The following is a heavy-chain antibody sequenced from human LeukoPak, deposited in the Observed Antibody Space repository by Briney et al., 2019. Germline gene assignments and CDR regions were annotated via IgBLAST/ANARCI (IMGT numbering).Heavy chain of an antibody. CDR2: IWYDGSNE. V-gene: IGHV3-33*01. CDR3: AREISMFVNAFDL. Sequence: GGSLRLSCAASGFSFSSSGMHWVRQAPGKGLEWVAVIWYDGSNEYYADSVKGRFTISRDNSKNTLHLQMNSLRVEDTSVYYCAREISMFVNAFDLWGQGTLVAVSS. D-gene: IGHD3-10*02. J-gene: IGHJ3*01. CDR1: GFSFSSSG.